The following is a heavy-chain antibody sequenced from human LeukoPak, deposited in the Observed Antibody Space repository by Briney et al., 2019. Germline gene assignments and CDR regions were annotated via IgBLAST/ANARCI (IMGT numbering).Heavy chain of an antibody. CDR1: GGSISSGGYS. CDR3: AREGPGGSYFDY. Sequence: SQTLSLTCAVSGGSISSGGYSWSWIRQPPGKGLEWIGYIYHSGSTYYNPYLKSRVTISVDRSKNQFSLKLSSVTAADTAVYYCAREGPGGSYFDYRGQGTLVTVSS. V-gene: IGHV4-30-2*01. J-gene: IGHJ4*02. CDR2: IYHSGST. D-gene: IGHD3-16*01.